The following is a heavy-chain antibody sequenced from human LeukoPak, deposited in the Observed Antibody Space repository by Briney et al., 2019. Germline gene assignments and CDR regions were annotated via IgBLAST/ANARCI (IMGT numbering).Heavy chain of an antibody. V-gene: IGHV3-74*01. Sequence: PGGSLGLSCAASGFTFSTYGMHWVRQAPGKGLVWVSHINSDGSSPTYADSVKVRFTISRDNAKNTLYLQVNSLRAEDTAVYYCVRVQSGFDYWGQGTLVTVSS. CDR2: INSDGSSP. J-gene: IGHJ4*02. CDR1: GFTFSTYG. CDR3: VRVQSGFDY.